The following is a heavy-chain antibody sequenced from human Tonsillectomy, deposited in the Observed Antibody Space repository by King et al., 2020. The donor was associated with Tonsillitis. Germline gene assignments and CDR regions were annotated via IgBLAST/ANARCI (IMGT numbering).Heavy chain of an antibody. D-gene: IGHD3-10*01. V-gene: IGHV4-30-4*01. CDR1: GGSISSGDYY. J-gene: IGHJ4*02. CDR3: ARDNSPGFSGELFRLDY. CDR2: IYYSGST. Sequence: VQLQESGPGLVKPSQTLSLTCTVSGGSISSGDYYWSWIRQPPGKGLEWIGYIYYSGSTYYNPSLKSRVTISVDTSKNQFSLKLSSVTAADTAVYYCARDNSPGFSGELFRLDYWGQGTLVTVSS.